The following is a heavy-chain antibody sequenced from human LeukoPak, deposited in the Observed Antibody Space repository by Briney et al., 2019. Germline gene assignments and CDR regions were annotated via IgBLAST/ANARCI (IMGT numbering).Heavy chain of an antibody. CDR2: IKQDGSEK. CDR1: GFTFSSYW. Sequence: GGSLRLSCAASGFTFSSYWMSWVRQAPGKGLEWVANIKQDGSEKYYVDSVKGRFTISRDNAKNSLYLQMNSLRAEDTAVYYCARAGSPVPATVQWFDPWGQGTLVTVSS. V-gene: IGHV3-7*03. CDR3: ARAGSPVPATVQWFDP. D-gene: IGHD2-2*01. J-gene: IGHJ5*02.